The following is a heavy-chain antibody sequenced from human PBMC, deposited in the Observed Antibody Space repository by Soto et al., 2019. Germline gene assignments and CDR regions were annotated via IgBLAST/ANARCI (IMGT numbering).Heavy chain of an antibody. J-gene: IGHJ4*02. CDR1: GGTFSSYA. CDR3: ARDRPRDGNYFDY. D-gene: IGHD6-6*01. CDR2: IIPIFGTA. V-gene: IGHV1-69*01. Sequence: QVQLVQSGAEVKKPGSSVKVSCKASGGTFSSYAISWVRQAPGQGLEWMGGIIPIFGTANYAQKFQGRVTITADESTSTGYKELSSLRTEDTAGDYRARDRPRDGNYFDYWGQGTLVTVSS.